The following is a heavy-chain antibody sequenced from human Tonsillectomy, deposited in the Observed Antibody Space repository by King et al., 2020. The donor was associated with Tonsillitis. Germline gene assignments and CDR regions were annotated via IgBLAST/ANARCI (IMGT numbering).Heavy chain of an antibody. CDR3: ARDREDYGGSCDY. Sequence: VQLVESGGGVVQPGRSLRLSCAASGFIFSSYGMHWVRQAPGKGLEWVAVIWYDGSNKYYADSVKGRFTIFRDNSKNTVYLQMNRLRVEDTAVYYCARDREDYGGSCDYWGQGTLVTVSS. D-gene: IGHD4-23*01. J-gene: IGHJ4*02. CDR2: IWYDGSNK. V-gene: IGHV3-33*01. CDR1: GFIFSSYG.